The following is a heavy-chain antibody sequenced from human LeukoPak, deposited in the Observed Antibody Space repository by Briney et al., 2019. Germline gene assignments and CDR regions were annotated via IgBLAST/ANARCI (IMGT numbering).Heavy chain of an antibody. J-gene: IGHJ6*02. Sequence: ASVKVSCKTSGYNFLNYGVNWVRQAPGHGPEWVGWISAYNGNANYAQKLQGRVTMTTDTSTSTAYMELRSLRSDDTAVYYCARDGTGMDVWGQGTTVTVSS. V-gene: IGHV1-18*01. CDR3: ARDGTGMDV. CDR2: ISAYNGNA. CDR1: GYNFLNYG. D-gene: IGHD6-13*01.